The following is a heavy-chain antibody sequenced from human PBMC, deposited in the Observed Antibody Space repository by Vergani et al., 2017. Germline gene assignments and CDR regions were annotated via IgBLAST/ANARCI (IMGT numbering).Heavy chain of an antibody. Sequence: EVQLLESGGGLVQPGGSLRLSCAASGFTFNNYAMSWVRQAPGKGLEWVSVISGSGGSTYYADSVKGRFTISRDNSKNTLYLQMNSLIAEDTAVYYCAKDPAHFDWLPTMYYFDDWGQGTLVTVSS. CDR2: ISGSGGST. J-gene: IGHJ4*02. CDR3: AKDPAHFDWLPTMYYFDD. D-gene: IGHD3-9*01. CDR1: GFTFNNYA. V-gene: IGHV3-23*01.